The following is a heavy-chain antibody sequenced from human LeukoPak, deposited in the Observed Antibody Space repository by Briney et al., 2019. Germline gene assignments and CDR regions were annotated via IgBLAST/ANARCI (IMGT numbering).Heavy chain of an antibody. Sequence: GGSLRLSCAASGFTFRTYWMHWVRQAPGKGLVWVSRINGDGSSPTYADSVKGRFTISRDNAKNTLYLQMNSLRAEDTAVYYCARDPGSSWYFDLWGRGTLVTVSS. CDR2: INGDGSSP. J-gene: IGHJ2*01. V-gene: IGHV3-74*01. CDR3: ARDPGSSWYFDL. D-gene: IGHD3-10*01. CDR1: GFTFRTYW.